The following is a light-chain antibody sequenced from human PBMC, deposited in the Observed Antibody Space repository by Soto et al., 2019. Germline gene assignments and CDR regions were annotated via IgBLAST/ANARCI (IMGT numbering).Light chain of an antibody. CDR3: MQALQTPLT. CDR2: MGS. V-gene: IGKV2-28*01. CDR1: QSLLHSNGYYY. Sequence: DIVMTQSPLSLPVTPGEPASISCRSSQSLLHSNGYYYLDWYLQKPGQSPQLLIYMGSNRASGVTDRLSGSGSGTDFTLKISRVEAEDVGVYFCMQALQTPLTFGGGTKVDIK. J-gene: IGKJ4*01.